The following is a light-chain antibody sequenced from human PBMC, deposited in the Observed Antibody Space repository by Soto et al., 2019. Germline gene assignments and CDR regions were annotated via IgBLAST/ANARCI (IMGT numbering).Light chain of an antibody. CDR1: HTISSSY. Sequence: EIVLTQSPGTLSLSPGERATLSCRASHTISSSYLAWYQQKPGQAPRLLMYGISRRATGIPDRFSGSGSGTEFTLTITSLQSEDSAVYYCQEYNYWHPITFGGGTKVDIK. CDR3: QEYNYWHPIT. V-gene: IGKV3D-20*02. J-gene: IGKJ4*01. CDR2: GIS.